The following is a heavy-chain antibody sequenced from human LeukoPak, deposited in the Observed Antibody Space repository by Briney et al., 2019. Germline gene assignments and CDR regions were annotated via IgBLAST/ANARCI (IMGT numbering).Heavy chain of an antibody. Sequence: GGSLRLSCAASGFTFANTWMHWVRQAPGKGLVWVSLINNNGSTTNYADSVKGRFTISRDNAKNTVYLQMNSLRAEDTAVYYCAIGGTYGSGSWGQGTLVTVSS. J-gene: IGHJ4*02. CDR3: AIGGTYGSGS. V-gene: IGHV3-74*01. D-gene: IGHD3-10*01. CDR2: INNNGSTT. CDR1: GFTFANTW.